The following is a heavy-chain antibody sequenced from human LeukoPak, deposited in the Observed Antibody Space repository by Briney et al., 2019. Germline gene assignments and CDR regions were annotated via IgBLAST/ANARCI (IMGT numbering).Heavy chain of an antibody. V-gene: IGHV1-69*05. D-gene: IGHD3-9*01. Sequence: SVKVSCKASGGTFSSYAISWVRQAPGQGLEWMGGIIPIFGTANYAQKFQGRVTITTDESTSTAYMELSSLRSEDTAVYYCASDQYYRYYDILTGYTPRSGAYYYYYYMDVWGKGTTVTVSS. J-gene: IGHJ6*03. CDR1: GGTFSSYA. CDR3: ASDQYYRYYDILTGYTPRSGAYYYYYYMDV. CDR2: IIPIFGTA.